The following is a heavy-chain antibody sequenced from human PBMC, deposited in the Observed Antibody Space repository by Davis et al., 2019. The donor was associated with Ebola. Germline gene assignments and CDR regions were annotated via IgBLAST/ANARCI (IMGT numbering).Heavy chain of an antibody. V-gene: IGHV1-69*04. Sequence: SSVTVSCMASGGTFSSYTISWVRQAPGQGLEWIGRIIPILGIANYAQKFQGRVTITADKSTSTAYMELSSLRPEDTAVYYCAREGREGNWNPLDYWGQGTLVTVSS. CDR1: GGTFSSYT. CDR3: AREGREGNWNPLDY. CDR2: IIPILGIA. J-gene: IGHJ4*02. D-gene: IGHD1-1*01.